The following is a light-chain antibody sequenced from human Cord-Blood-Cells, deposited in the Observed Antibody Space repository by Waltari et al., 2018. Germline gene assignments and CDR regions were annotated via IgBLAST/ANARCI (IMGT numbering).Light chain of an antibody. CDR3: QQRSNWPLT. CDR2: DAS. V-gene: IGKV3-11*01. Sequence: LLTQSPATLSLSPGVRATLPCRASQSVSSYLAWYQQKPGQAPRLLIYDASNRATGIPARFSGSGSGTDFTLTISSLEPEDFAVYYCQQRSNWPLTFGGGTKVEIK. J-gene: IGKJ4*01. CDR1: QSVSSY.